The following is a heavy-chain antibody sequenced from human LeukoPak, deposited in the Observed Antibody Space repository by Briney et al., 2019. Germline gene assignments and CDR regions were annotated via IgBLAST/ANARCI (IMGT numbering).Heavy chain of an antibody. Sequence: SQTLSLTCAISGESVSSTGASWNWIRQSPSRGLEWLGRTYYRSQWYYEYALSVKSRIIVAPDTSKNQFSLQLNSVTPEDTAVYYCVRGNYDFDYWGQGSLVTVSS. J-gene: IGHJ4*02. V-gene: IGHV6-1*01. CDR1: GESVSSTGAS. CDR2: TYYRSQWYY. D-gene: IGHD5-12*01. CDR3: VRGNYDFDY.